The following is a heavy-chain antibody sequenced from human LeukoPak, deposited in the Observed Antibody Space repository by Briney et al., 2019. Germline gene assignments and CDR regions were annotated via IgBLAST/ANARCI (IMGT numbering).Heavy chain of an antibody. CDR1: GYSFISYY. J-gene: IGHJ3*02. Sequence: ASVKVSCMASGYSFISYYMHWVRQAPAQGLDWMGWINPYSGDTNYAQKFQGRVTMTRDTSMSTAYMELSSLRSDDTAVYYCARDHPDTGIVTAQDIWGQGTMVTVSS. CDR3: ARDHPDTGIVTAQDI. CDR2: INPYSGDT. V-gene: IGHV1-2*02. D-gene: IGHD3-9*01.